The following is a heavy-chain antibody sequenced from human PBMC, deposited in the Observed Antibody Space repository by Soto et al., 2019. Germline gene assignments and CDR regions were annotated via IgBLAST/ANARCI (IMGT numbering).Heavy chain of an antibody. CDR1: GGNIGSYY. CDR3: ASQRRDGYTDNWFDP. J-gene: IGHJ5*02. CDR2: IYYSGST. Sequence: PSETQSLTSTVSGGNIGSYYWSWIRQPPGKGLEWIGYIYYSGSTNYNPSLKSRVTISVDTSKNQFSLKLSSVTAADTAVYYCASQRRDGYTDNWFDPWGQGTLVTVSS. D-gene: IGHD5-12*01. V-gene: IGHV4-59*08.